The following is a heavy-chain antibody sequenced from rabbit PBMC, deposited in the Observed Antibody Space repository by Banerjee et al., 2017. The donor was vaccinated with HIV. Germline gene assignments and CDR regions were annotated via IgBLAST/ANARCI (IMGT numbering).Heavy chain of an antibody. Sequence: QEQLKESGGDLVKPGASLTLTCTVSGFSFSSDTMCWVRQAPGKGPEWIACIYSGSSGSTYYANWAKGRFTISKTSSTVDLQMTSLTAADTATYFCARGTGYAGYGYAMWGQGTLVTDS. CDR1: GFSFSSDT. V-gene: IGHV1S45*01. D-gene: IGHD6-1*01. CDR2: IYSGSSGST. CDR3: ARGTGYAGYGYAM. J-gene: IGHJ4*01.